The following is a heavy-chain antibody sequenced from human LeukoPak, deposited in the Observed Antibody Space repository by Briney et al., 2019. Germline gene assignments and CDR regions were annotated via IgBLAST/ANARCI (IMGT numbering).Heavy chain of an antibody. CDR3: AKDLPTVTTSFLGY. J-gene: IGHJ4*02. Sequence: GGSLRLSCAASGFTFSSYGMHWVRQAPGKGLEWVAVISYDGSNKYYADSVKGRFTISRDNSKNTLYLQMNSLRAEDTAVYYCAKDLPTVTTSFLGYWGQGTLVTVSS. CDR1: GFTFSSYG. V-gene: IGHV3-30*18. D-gene: IGHD4-17*01. CDR2: ISYDGSNK.